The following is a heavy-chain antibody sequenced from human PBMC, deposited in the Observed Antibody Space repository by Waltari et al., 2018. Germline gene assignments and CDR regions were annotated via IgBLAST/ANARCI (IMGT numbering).Heavy chain of an antibody. CDR2: ISGSGGST. CDR1: GFTFSRYA. J-gene: IGHJ4*02. V-gene: IGHV3-23*04. Sequence: EVQLVESGGDLVQPGGSLRLSCAASGFTFSRYALTWVRQAPGKGLGWVSAISGSGGSTYYADSGKGRFTISRDNSKNTLYLQMNSLRAEDTAVYYCARGPHDPPFDYWGQGTLVTVSS. CDR3: ARGPHDPPFDY. D-gene: IGHD3-3*01.